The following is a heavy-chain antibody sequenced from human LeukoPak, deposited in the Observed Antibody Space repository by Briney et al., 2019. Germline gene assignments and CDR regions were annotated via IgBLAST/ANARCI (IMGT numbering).Heavy chain of an antibody. CDR1: GFTFSSYS. J-gene: IGHJ4*02. D-gene: IGHD5-12*01. CDR2: ISSSSSYI. V-gene: IGHV3-21*01. Sequence: GGSLRLSCAASGFTFSSYSMNWVRQAPGKRLEWVSSISSSSSYIYYADSVKGRFTISRDNAKNSLYLQMNSLRAEDTAVYYCARVGGIVATIVDYWGQGTLVTVSS. CDR3: ARVGGIVATIVDY.